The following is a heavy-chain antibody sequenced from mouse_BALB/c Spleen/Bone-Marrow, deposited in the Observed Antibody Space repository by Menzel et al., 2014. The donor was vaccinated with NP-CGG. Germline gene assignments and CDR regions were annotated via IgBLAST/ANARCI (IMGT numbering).Heavy chain of an antibody. CDR2: INPSNGGT. J-gene: IGHJ2*02. D-gene: IGHD1-1*01. V-gene: IGHV1S81*02. CDR3: TRGSYGSSQYYFDY. CDR1: GYTFTSFY. Sequence: QVLLQQSGAELVKPGASVKLSCKASGYTFTSFYMYWVKQRPGQGLEWIGGINPSNGGTNSNEKFKSKATLTLDKSSSTAYMQLSSLTSEDSAVCDCTRGSYGSSQYYFDYWGQGTSLTVSS.